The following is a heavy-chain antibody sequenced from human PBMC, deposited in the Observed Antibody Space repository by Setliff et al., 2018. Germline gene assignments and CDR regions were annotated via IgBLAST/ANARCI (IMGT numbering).Heavy chain of an antibody. CDR3: ARDLVWFGELLDLPGYYFDY. CDR1: GYTFTSYD. J-gene: IGHJ4*02. Sequence: ASVKVSCKASGYTFTSYDINWVRQATGQGLEWMGWMNPNSGNTGYAQKFQGRVTITRDTSASTAYMELSSLRSEDTAVYYCARDLVWFGELLDLPGYYFDYWGQGTLVTVSS. CDR2: MNPNSGNT. V-gene: IGHV1-8*03. D-gene: IGHD3-10*01.